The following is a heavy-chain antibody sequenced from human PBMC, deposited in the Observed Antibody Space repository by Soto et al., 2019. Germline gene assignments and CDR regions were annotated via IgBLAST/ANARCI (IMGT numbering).Heavy chain of an antibody. CDR2: IIKDGSEK. CDR1: GFTFSNYW. J-gene: IGHJ4*02. V-gene: IGHV3-7*03. Sequence: GGSLRLSCVASGFTFSNYWMTWLRQGPGKGLEWVANIIKDGSEKSYGDSVKGRFTISRDNAKNSLYLEMNSLRVEDTAVDYCTRDWGGLGYWGPGTLVTVSS. D-gene: IGHD3-10*01. CDR3: TRDWGGLGY.